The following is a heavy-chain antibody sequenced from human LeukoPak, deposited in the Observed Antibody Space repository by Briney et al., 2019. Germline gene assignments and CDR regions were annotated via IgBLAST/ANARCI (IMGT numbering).Heavy chain of an antibody. CDR1: GFTFSSYW. D-gene: IGHD3-3*01. CDR2: INSDGSST. V-gene: IGHV3-74*01. J-gene: IGHJ4*02. Sequence: GGSLRLSCAASGFTFSSYWMHWVRQAPGKGLVWVSRINSDGSSTSYADSVRGRFTFSRDNSKNTLYLQMNSLRAEDTAVYYCAKARGNYDFWSGLDYWGQGALVTVSS. CDR3: AKARGNYDFWSGLDY.